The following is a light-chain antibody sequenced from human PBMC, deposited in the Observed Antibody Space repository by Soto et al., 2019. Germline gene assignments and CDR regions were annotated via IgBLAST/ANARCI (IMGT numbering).Light chain of an antibody. Sequence: QSVLTQPPSASGTPGQRVTISCSGSSSNIGSNTVNWYQQLPGTAPKFLIYSNNQRPSGVPDRFSGSKSGTSASLAISGLQSEDEADYYCAAWDDSLNGHVVFGGGXQLTVL. V-gene: IGLV1-44*01. CDR2: SNN. J-gene: IGLJ2*01. CDR3: AAWDDSLNGHVV. CDR1: SSNIGSNT.